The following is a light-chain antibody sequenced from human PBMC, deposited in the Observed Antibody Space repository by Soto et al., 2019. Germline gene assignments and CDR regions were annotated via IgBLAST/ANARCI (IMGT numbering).Light chain of an antibody. CDR2: RNH. V-gene: IGLV1-47*01. CDR3: AVWDDTLSGRV. CDR1: FSNIGDNY. J-gene: IGLJ2*01. Sequence: QSVLTQPPSASGTPGQTVTMSCSGSFSNIGDNYVYWYQYIPGTAPKLLIYRNHNRPSGVPDRFSGSKSGTSASLVISGLQSEDEADYYCAVWDDTLSGRVFGGGTQLTVL.